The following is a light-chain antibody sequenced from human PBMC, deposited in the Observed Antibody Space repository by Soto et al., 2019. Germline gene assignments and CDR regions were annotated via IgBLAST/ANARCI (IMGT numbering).Light chain of an antibody. Sequence: EIVLTQSPGTLSLSPGERATLSCRASQSVSNNYLAWYQKKPGQAPRLLIADASRRATGIPDRFSGSGSGTDFTLTISRLEPEDFAVYYCQQYARSPLTFGQGTKVEIK. V-gene: IGKV3-20*01. CDR3: QQYARSPLT. CDR1: QSVSNNY. CDR2: DAS. J-gene: IGKJ1*01.